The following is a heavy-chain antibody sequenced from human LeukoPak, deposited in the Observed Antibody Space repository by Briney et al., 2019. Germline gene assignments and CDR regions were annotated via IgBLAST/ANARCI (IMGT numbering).Heavy chain of an antibody. CDR1: GFTFSSSWM. V-gene: IGHV4-38-2*01. J-gene: IGHJ4*02. Sequence: GTLRLSCAASGFTFSSSWMTWIRQPPGKGLEGIGGIYHSGSTYYNPSLKSRVTISVDTSKNQFSLKLSSVTAADTAVYYCARGSSSRGPYYDFWSGPSYYFDYWGQGTLVTVSS. CDR3: ARGSSSRGPYYDFWSGPSYYFDY. CDR2: IYHSGST. D-gene: IGHD3-3*01.